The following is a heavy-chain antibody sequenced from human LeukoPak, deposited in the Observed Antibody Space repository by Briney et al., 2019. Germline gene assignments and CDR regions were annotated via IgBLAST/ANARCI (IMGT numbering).Heavy chain of an antibody. J-gene: IGHJ4*02. CDR3: ARATYYYGSGSAD. CDR2: IIPILGIA. Sequence: SVKVSCKASGGTFSSYAISWVRQAPGQGLEWMGRIIPILGIANYAQKFQGRVTITADKPTSTAYMELSSLRSEDTAVYYCARATYYYGSGSADWGQGTLVTVSS. V-gene: IGHV1-69*04. CDR1: GGTFSSYA. D-gene: IGHD3-10*01.